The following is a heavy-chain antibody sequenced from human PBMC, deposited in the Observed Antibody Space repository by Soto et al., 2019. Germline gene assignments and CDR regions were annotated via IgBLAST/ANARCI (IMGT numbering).Heavy chain of an antibody. Sequence: QVQLQESGPGLVKPSETLSLTCTVSGGSISSYYWSWIRQPAGKGLEWIGRIYTSGSTNYNPSLKSRVTMSVDTSKNQFSLKLSSVTAADTAVYYCAGAPIRSKYNWFDHWGQGTLVTVSS. J-gene: IGHJ5*02. V-gene: IGHV4-4*07. CDR3: AGAPIRSKYNWFDH. CDR1: GGSISSYY. D-gene: IGHD1-26*01. CDR2: IYTSGST.